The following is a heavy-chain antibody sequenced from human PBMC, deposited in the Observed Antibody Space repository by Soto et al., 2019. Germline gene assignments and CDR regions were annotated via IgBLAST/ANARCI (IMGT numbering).Heavy chain of an antibody. D-gene: IGHD2-2*01. J-gene: IGHJ6*02. CDR2: IDGSSATT. V-gene: IGHV3-23*01. CDR3: ARDRRPSIYSGLAV. CDR1: GFTFSDYA. Sequence: EVQLLESGGGLVQPGGSLRLSCAASGFTFSDYAMSWVRQAPGKGLEWVSAIDGSSATTNYADSVKGRFTISRDNSKNTLFLHMSGLRAEDTAVYYCARDRRPSIYSGLAVWGQGTPVIVSS.